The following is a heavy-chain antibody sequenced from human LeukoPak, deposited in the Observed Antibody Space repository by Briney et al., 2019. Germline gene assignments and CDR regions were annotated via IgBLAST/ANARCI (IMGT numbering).Heavy chain of an antibody. D-gene: IGHD2-15*01. CDR3: ARGFTQVDY. Sequence: GGSLRLSCAVSGFTFSIYTVTWVRQAPGKGLEFVSSINSGSSFIYHADSVRGRFTISRDDAKNSLYLQMNSLRAEDTAVYYCARGFTQVDYWGQGTLVTVSS. J-gene: IGHJ4*02. CDR2: INSGSSFI. CDR1: GFTFSIYT. V-gene: IGHV3-21*01.